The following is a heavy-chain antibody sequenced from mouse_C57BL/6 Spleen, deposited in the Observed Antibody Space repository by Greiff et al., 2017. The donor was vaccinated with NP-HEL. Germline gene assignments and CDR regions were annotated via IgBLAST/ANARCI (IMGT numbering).Heavy chain of an antibody. CDR1: GYSFTDYN. J-gene: IGHJ1*03. Sequence: VQLQQSGPELVKPGASVKISCKASGYSFTDYNMNWVKQSNGKSLEWIGVITPNYGTPSYNQKFKGKATLTVDQSSSTAYMQLNSLTSEDSAVYYCASGSSYEGYFDVWGTGTTVTVSS. D-gene: IGHD1-1*01. CDR3: ASGSSYEGYFDV. CDR2: ITPNYGTP. V-gene: IGHV1-39*01.